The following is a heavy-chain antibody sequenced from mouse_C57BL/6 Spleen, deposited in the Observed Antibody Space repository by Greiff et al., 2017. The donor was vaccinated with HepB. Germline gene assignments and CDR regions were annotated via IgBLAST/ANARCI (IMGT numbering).Heavy chain of an antibody. CDR2: IYPGDGDT. J-gene: IGHJ3*01. V-gene: IGHV1-80*01. CDR1: GYAFSSYW. D-gene: IGHD3-2*02. CDR3: ARSDSSGYVFAY. Sequence: VKLQESGAELVKPGASVKISCKASGYAFSSYWMNWVKQRPGKGLEWIGQIYPGDGDTNYNGKFKGKATLTADKSSSTAYMQLSSLTSEDSAVYFCARSDSSGYVFAYWGQGTLVTVSA.